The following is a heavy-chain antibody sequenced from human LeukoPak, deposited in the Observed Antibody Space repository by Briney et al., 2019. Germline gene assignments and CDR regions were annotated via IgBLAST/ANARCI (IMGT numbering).Heavy chain of an antibody. V-gene: IGHV3-23*01. D-gene: IGHD2-15*01. CDR3: AKDGPLKVVAATRFDY. CDR2: ISGSGGST. J-gene: IGHJ4*02. Sequence: GGSLRLSCAASGFSFSSYGMSWVRQAPGKGMEWVSAISGSGGSTYYADSVKGRFTISRDNSKNTLYLQMNSLRAEDTAVYYCAKDGPLKVVAATRFDYWGQGTLVTVSS. CDR1: GFSFSSYG.